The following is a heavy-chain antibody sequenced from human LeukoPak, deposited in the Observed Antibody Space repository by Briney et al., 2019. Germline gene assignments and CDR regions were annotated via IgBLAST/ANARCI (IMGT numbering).Heavy chain of an antibody. J-gene: IGHJ4*02. D-gene: IGHD3-22*01. V-gene: IGHV3-7*01. CDR2: IKQDGSEK. Sequence: GGSLRLSCAASGFTFSSYWMSWVRQAPGKGLEWVANIKQDGSEKYYVDSVKGRFTISRDNAKNSLYLQMNSLRAEDTAVYYCARDMYYYDRSGSNDYWGQGTLDTVSS. CDR1: GFTFSSYW. CDR3: ARDMYYYDRSGSNDY.